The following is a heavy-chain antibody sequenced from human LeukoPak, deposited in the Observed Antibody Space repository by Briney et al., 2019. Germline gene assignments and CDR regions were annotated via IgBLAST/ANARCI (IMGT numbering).Heavy chain of an antibody. V-gene: IGHV1-2*02. Sequence: ASVKVSCNASGYTFTGYYMHWVRQAPGQGLERMGWINPNSGGTNYAQKFQGRVTMTRDTSISTAYMELSRLRSDDTAVYYCARDPSTAYDNWFDPWGQGTLVTVSS. CDR2: INPNSGGT. CDR3: ARDPSTAYDNWFDP. D-gene: IGHD3-3*01. J-gene: IGHJ5*02. CDR1: GYTFTGYY.